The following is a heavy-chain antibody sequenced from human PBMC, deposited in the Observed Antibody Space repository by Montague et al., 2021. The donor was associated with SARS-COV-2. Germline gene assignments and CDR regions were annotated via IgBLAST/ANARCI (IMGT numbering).Heavy chain of an antibody. V-gene: IGHV4-4*07. CDR2: IYASGGT. Sequence: SETLSLTCTVSGDSISSFYWNWIRQPAGKGLEWIGRIYASGGTNYNPSLKSRVTMSVDTSKNQFSLKLNSVTAADTAVYYCARGVVADTPVMDYWGRGTLVTVSS. CDR3: ARGVVADTPVMDY. D-gene: IGHD2-15*01. J-gene: IGHJ4*02. CDR1: GDSISSFY.